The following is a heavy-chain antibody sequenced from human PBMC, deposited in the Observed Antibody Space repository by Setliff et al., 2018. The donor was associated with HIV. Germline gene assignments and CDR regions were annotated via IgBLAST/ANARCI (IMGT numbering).Heavy chain of an antibody. D-gene: IGHD6-6*01. J-gene: IGHJ4*02. CDR1: GFSVSTYW. CDR2: IEKDGSEK. Sequence: GGSLRLSCAASGFSVSTYWMNWVRQAPGKGLEWVANIEKDGSEKYYVDSVKGRFTISRDNAKNSLYLQMNSLRAEDTAVYYCAGGHYSSSSGWGQGALVTVSS. V-gene: IGHV3-7*03. CDR3: AGGHYSSSSG.